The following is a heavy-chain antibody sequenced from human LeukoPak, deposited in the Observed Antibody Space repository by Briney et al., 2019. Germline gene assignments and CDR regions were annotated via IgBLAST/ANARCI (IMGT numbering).Heavy chain of an antibody. CDR2: ISSSSSYI. J-gene: IGHJ4*02. D-gene: IGHD3-22*01. CDR1: GFTFSSYS. CDR3: ARLSSGYYRPGDY. V-gene: IGHV3-21*01. Sequence: PGGSPRLSCAASGFTFSSYSMNWVRQAPGKGLEWVSSISSSSSYIYYADSVKGRFTTSRDNAKNSLYLQMNSLRAEDTAVYYCARLSSGYYRPGDYWGQGTLVTVSS.